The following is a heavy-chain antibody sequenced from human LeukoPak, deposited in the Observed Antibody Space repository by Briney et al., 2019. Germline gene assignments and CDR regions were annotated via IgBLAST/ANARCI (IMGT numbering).Heavy chain of an antibody. CDR2: INHSGST. J-gene: IGHJ4*02. CDR1: GGSFSNYY. CDR3: ARVPHRYSSGWYGRFSFDY. Sequence: SETLSLTCGVYGGSFSNYYWSWIRQPPGKGLEWIGEINHSGSTKYNPSLKSPVTISVDTSKNHFSLKLSSVTAADTAVYYCARVPHRYSSGWYGRFSFDYWGQGTLVTVSS. D-gene: IGHD6-19*01. V-gene: IGHV4-34*01.